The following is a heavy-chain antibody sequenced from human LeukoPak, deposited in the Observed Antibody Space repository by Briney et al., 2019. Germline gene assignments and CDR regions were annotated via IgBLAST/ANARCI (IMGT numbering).Heavy chain of an antibody. D-gene: IGHD6-25*01. J-gene: IGHJ4*02. V-gene: IGHV3-74*01. CDR3: ARGYSSAYRIDY. Sequence: GSLSLSCAASGFTFSSYWMHWVRQVPGKGLVWVSRINTDGSNTAYADSVKGRFTISRDNAKNTLYLQMNSLSAEDTAVFYCARGYSSAYRIDYWGQGTLVTVSS. CDR2: INTDGSNT. CDR1: GFTFSSYW.